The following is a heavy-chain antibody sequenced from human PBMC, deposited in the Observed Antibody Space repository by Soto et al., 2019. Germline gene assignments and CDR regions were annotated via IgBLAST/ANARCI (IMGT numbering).Heavy chain of an antibody. CDR1: GGSISSGGYY. CDR2: IYYSGST. V-gene: IGHV4-31*03. CDR3: AREGWECDP. Sequence: QVHLQESGPGLVKPSQTLSLTCTVSGGSISSGGYYWSWIRQHPGKGLEWIGYIYYSGSTYYNPSHRSRVSIAVDTSRNQFSLKLSAVTAADTAVYYCAREGWECDPWGQGTLVTVSS. D-gene: IGHD1-26*01. J-gene: IGHJ5*02.